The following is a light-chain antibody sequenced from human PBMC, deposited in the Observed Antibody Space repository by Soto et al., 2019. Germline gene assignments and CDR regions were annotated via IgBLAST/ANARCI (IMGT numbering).Light chain of an antibody. CDR1: SSYIGAGYD. CDR3: QSYDDSLGGHVI. V-gene: IGLV1-40*01. Sequence: QPLLTQPPSVSGAPGQRVTISCTGSSSYIGAGYDVHWYQQLPGTAPKLLIYANTNRPSGVPDRFSGSKSGTSASLAITGLQAEDEADYYCQSYDDSLGGHVIFGGGTKLTVL. CDR2: ANT. J-gene: IGLJ2*01.